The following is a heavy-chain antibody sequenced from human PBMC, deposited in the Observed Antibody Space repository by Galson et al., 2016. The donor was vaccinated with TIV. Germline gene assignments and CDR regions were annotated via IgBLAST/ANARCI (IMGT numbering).Heavy chain of an antibody. Sequence: VKVSCKASGGIFNNYPITWVRQAPGQGLEWMGGILPISAIADNSQKFQDRISITTVHLELSSLRSDDTAFYFCAREEGGAAGGEGIDYWGQGTLVTVSS. CDR2: ILPISAIA. CDR3: AREEGGAAGGEGIDY. J-gene: IGHJ4*02. V-gene: IGHV1-69*10. D-gene: IGHD6-13*01. CDR1: GGIFNNYP.